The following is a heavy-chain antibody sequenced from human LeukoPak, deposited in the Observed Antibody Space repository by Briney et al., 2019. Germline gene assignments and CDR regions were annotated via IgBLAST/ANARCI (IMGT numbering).Heavy chain of an antibody. J-gene: IGHJ4*02. D-gene: IGHD3-22*01. CDR1: GFTVSSNH. CDR3: TTRVIGYDSSGYYFDY. CDR2: IKSKTDGGTT. V-gene: IGHV3-15*01. Sequence: GGSLRLSCAASGFTVSSNHMSWVRQAPGKGLEWVGRIKSKTDGGTTDYAAPAKGRFTISRDDSKNTLYLQMNSLKTEDTAVYYCTTRVIGYDSSGYYFDYWGQGTLVTVSS.